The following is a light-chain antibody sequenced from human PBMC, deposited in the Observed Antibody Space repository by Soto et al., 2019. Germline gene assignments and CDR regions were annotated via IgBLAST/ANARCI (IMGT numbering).Light chain of an antibody. V-gene: IGKV1-39*01. CDR2: DAS. Sequence: DIQMTQSPSSLSASVGDRVTLTCRASQTISNFLNWYQQKKGNAPKLLIYDASNLHSGVPSRFSGSGSGTDFTLTISSLQPEDFATYSCQQSFSTPWTFGQGTKVDIK. CDR1: QTISNF. J-gene: IGKJ1*01. CDR3: QQSFSTPWT.